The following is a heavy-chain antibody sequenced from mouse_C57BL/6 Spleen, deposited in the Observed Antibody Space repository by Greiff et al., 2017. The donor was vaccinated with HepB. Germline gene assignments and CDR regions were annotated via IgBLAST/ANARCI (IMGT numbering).Heavy chain of an antibody. D-gene: IGHD1-1*01. CDR2: IYPGSGST. Sequence: VQLQQPGAELVKPGASVKMSCKASGYTFTSYWITWVKQRPGQGLEWIGDIYPGSGSTNYNEKFKSKATLTVDTSSSTAYMQLSSLTSEDSAVYYCARRFIYYYGSSWYFDVWGTGTTVTVSS. V-gene: IGHV1-55*01. J-gene: IGHJ1*03. CDR1: GYTFTSYW. CDR3: ARRFIYYYGSSWYFDV.